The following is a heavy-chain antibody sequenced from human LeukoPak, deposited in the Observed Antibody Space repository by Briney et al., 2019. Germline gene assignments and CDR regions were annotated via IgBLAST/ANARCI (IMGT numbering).Heavy chain of an antibody. CDR2: INHSGST. Sequence: SETLSLTCAVYGGSFSGYYWSWIRQPPGKGLEWIGEINHSGSTNYNPSLKSRITISVDMSKNQFSLRLSSVTAADTAVYYCARLGEIISGSRHYYFDYWGQGTLVTVSS. CDR3: ARLGEIISGSRHYYFDY. D-gene: IGHD6-25*01. J-gene: IGHJ4*02. CDR1: GGSFSGYY. V-gene: IGHV4-34*01.